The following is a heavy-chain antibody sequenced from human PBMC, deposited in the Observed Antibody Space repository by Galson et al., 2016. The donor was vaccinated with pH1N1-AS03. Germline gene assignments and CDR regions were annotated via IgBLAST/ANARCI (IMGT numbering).Heavy chain of an antibody. Sequence: SLRLSCAASGFTFSKYGMHWVRQAPGKGLDWVSFIRNDGSKKNYADSVKGRFTISRDNAKSTLNPQMNSLRTEDTAVYYCANPLNIRDGSLPPFGYWGQGTLVTVSS. CDR1: GFTFSKYG. CDR3: ANPLNIRDGSLPPFGY. D-gene: IGHD3-16*01. V-gene: IGHV3-30*02. J-gene: IGHJ4*02. CDR2: IRNDGSKK.